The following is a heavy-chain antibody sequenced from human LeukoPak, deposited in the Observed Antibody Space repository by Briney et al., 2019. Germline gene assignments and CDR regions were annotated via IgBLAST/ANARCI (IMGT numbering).Heavy chain of an antibody. CDR1: GGSISSYN. V-gene: IGHV4-59*01. CDR3: ARGGDRYFDY. Sequence: SETLSLTCTVSGGSISSYNWSWIRQPPGKGLEWIGYIYYSGSTNYNPSLKSRVTISVDTSKNQFSLKLSSVTAADTAVYYCARGGDRYFDYWGQGTLVTVSS. D-gene: IGHD2-21*02. J-gene: IGHJ4*02. CDR2: IYYSGST.